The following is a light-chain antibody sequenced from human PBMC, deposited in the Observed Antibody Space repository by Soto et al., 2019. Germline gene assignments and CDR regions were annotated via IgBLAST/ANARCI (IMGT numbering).Light chain of an antibody. V-gene: IGKV3-15*01. CDR1: QSVSNK. CDR3: QQYNNWPPYT. CDR2: GAS. J-gene: IGKJ2*01. Sequence: EIVMTQSPATLSVSPGDRATLSCRASQSVSNKLAWYQQKPGQAPSLLIYGASTRATGIPARFSGSGSGTEVALTISILKSEDVAVSYCQQYNNWPPYTFGQGTKLEIK.